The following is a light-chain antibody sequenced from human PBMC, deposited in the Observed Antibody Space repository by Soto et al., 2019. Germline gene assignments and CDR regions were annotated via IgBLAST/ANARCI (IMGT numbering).Light chain of an antibody. J-gene: IGKJ4*01. CDR3: QQYDSYPLT. CDR1: QSVGSY. Sequence: EIVMTQSPATLSVSPGERATLSCRASQSVGSYLAWYQHKPGQAPRLLIYGASTRATGIPARFSGSGSGTEFTLTISSLQPEDFATYYCQQYDSYPLTFGGGTKVDI. V-gene: IGKV3-15*01. CDR2: GAS.